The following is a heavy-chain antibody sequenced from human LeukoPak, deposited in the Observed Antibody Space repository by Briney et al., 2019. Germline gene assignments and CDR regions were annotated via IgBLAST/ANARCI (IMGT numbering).Heavy chain of an antibody. CDR3: ARGVLYDSSEH. CDR2: INHSGST. D-gene: IGHD3-22*01. CDR1: GGSFSGYY. V-gene: IGHV4-34*01. Sequence: SETLSXTXAVYGGSFSGYYWSWIRQPPGKGLEWIGEINHSGSTNYNPSLKSRVTISVDTSKNQFSLKLSSVTAADTAVYYCARGVLYDSSEHWGQGTLVTVSS. J-gene: IGHJ4*02.